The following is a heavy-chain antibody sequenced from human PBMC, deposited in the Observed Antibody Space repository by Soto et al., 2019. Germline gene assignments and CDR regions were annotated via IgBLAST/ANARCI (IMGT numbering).Heavy chain of an antibody. CDR1: GGSISSYY. D-gene: IGHD5-18*01. Sequence: QVHLQESGPGLVKPSETLSLTCTVSGGSISSYYWNWIRQPPGKGLEWIGYIYYSGSTNYNPSLKSRVTISVDTSKNQFSLKLSSVTAADTAVYYGARDRQPVQHWGQGTLVTVSS. J-gene: IGHJ1*01. V-gene: IGHV4-59*01. CDR2: IYYSGST. CDR3: ARDRQPVQH.